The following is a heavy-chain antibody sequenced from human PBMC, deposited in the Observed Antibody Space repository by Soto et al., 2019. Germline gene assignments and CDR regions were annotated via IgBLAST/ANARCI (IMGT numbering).Heavy chain of an antibody. D-gene: IGHD1-1*01. Sequence: EVQLVESGGGLVQPGRSLRLSCAASGFTFDDYAMHWVRQAPGKGLEWVSGISWNSGSIGYADSVKGRFTISRDNAKNSLYLQMNSLRAEDTALYYCAKAARATGKTFSYWGQGTLVTVSS. CDR3: AKAARATGKTFSY. CDR2: ISWNSGSI. CDR1: GFTFDDYA. J-gene: IGHJ4*02. V-gene: IGHV3-9*01.